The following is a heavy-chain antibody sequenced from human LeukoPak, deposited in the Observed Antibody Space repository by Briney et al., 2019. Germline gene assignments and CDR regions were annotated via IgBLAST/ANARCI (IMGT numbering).Heavy chain of an antibody. Sequence: GGSLRLSCAASGFTFSSYGMHWVRQAPGKGLEGVAVISYDGSNKYYADSVKGRFTISRDNSKNTLYLQMNSLRAEDTAVYYCAKDFGRAVAGDPYYYYGMDVWGQGTTVTVSS. CDR2: ISYDGSNK. V-gene: IGHV3-30*18. CDR3: AKDFGRAVAGDPYYYYGMDV. D-gene: IGHD6-19*01. J-gene: IGHJ6*02. CDR1: GFTFSSYG.